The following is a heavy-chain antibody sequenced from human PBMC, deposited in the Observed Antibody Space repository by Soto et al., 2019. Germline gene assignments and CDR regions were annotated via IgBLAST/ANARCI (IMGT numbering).Heavy chain of an antibody. V-gene: IGHV3-30*18. J-gene: IGHJ3*02. D-gene: IGHD6-13*01. Sequence: QVQLVESGGGVVQPGRSLRLSCAASGFTFSSYGMHWVRQAPGKGLEWVAVISYDGSNKYYADSVKGRFTISRDNSKNTLYLQMNSLRAEDTDGYYCAKTAFRIGPYSRRWYFIGLADAFDIWGQGTMVTVSS. CDR1: GFTFSSYG. CDR3: AKTAFRIGPYSRRWYFIGLADAFDI. CDR2: ISYDGSNK.